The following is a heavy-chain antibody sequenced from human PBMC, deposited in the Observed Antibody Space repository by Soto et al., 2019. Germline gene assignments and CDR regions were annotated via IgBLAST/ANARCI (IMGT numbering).Heavy chain of an antibody. CDR3: ARNIHDSSGYYYVLAFDI. CDR2: IYYSGST. V-gene: IGHV4-61*01. D-gene: IGHD3-22*01. Sequence: SETLSLTCTVSGGSVISGSYYFICIRQPPWNGLEWIGYIYYSGSTNYNPSLKSRVTISVDTSKNQFSLKLSSVTAADTAVYYCARNIHDSSGYYYVLAFDIWGQGTMVTVSS. J-gene: IGHJ3*02. CDR1: GGSVISGSYY.